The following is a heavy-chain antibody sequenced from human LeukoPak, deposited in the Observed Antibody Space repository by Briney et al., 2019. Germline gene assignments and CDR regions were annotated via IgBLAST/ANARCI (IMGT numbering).Heavy chain of an antibody. CDR2: ISSSSSYI. CDR3: ARDWGELFGSDY. CDR1: GFTFSSYS. Sequence: GGSLRLPCAASGFTFSSYSMNWVRQAPGKGLEWVSSISSSSSYIYYADSVKGRFTISRDNAKNSLYLQMNSLRAEDTAVYYCARDWGELFGSDYWGQGTLVTVSS. V-gene: IGHV3-21*01. D-gene: IGHD1-26*01. J-gene: IGHJ4*02.